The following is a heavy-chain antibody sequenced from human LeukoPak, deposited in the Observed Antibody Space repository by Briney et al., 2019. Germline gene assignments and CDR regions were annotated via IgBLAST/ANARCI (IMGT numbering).Heavy chain of an antibody. V-gene: IGHV1-58*02. D-gene: IGHD1-26*01. J-gene: IGHJ4*02. Sequence: GASVKVSCTASGFTFTSSAMQWVRQARGQRLAWIGWIVVGSGNTNYAQKFQERVTITRDMSTSTAYMELSSLRSEDTAVYYCAADQNSGSYDYWGQGTLVTVSS. CDR3: AADQNSGSYDY. CDR1: GFTFTSSA. CDR2: IVVGSGNT.